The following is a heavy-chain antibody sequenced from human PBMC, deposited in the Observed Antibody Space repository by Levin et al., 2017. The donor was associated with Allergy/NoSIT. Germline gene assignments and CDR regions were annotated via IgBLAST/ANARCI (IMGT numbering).Heavy chain of an antibody. Sequence: GESLKISCRTPGLNFSIFAMSWVRQAPGKGLEWVSTIGGDDPYYAESVVGRFTVPRDNSKSTRYLQMNSRRAEDTAVYYCAKDAVPFNRVYDAFDMWGQGTMVTVSS. CDR2: IGGDDP. J-gene: IGHJ3*02. CDR1: GLNFSIFA. V-gene: IGHV3-23*01. D-gene: IGHD6-19*01. CDR3: AKDAVPFNRVYDAFDM.